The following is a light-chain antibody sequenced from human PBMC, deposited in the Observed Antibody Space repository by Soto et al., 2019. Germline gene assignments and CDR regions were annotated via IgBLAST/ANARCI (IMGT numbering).Light chain of an antibody. Sequence: QSTQSPSVVSAYVGHRVSITFTSSQAVSTWLAWYQQKPGDAPKLLIYAASTLQSGVPSRFSGSGSGTDFTLTIRSLQTEDFATYYCKQANSFPRTFGGGTKVDIK. CDR3: KQANSFPRT. CDR1: QAVSTW. CDR2: AAS. V-gene: IGKV1-12*01. J-gene: IGKJ4*01.